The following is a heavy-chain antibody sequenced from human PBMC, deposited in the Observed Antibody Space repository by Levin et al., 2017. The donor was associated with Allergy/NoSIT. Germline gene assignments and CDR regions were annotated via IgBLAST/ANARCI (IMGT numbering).Heavy chain of an antibody. D-gene: IGHD1-7*01. CDR1: GFTFSSYW. V-gene: IGHV3-7*01. CDR2: IKQDGSEK. J-gene: IGHJ6*02. Sequence: PGGSLRLSCAASGFTFSSYWMSWVRQAPGKGLEWVANIKQDGSEKYYVDSVKGRFTISRDNAKNSLYLQMNSLRAEDTAVYYCATESNWNYVYYYYYGMDVWGQGTTVTVSS. CDR3: ATESNWNYVYYYYYGMDV.